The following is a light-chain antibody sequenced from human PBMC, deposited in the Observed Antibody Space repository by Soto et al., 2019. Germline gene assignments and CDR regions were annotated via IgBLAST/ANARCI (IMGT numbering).Light chain of an antibody. CDR1: SSYVGGYNY. J-gene: IGLJ1*01. CDR3: CSYVGTYTFV. CDR2: NFN. V-gene: IGLV2-11*01. Sequence: QSVLTQPRSVSGSPGQSVSISCTGTSSYVGGYNYVSWYQQHPGKAPQLLIFNFNRRPSGVPDRFSGYTSGNTPSLTISGLQAEDEADYYCCSYVGTYTFVFEPGTKVTVX.